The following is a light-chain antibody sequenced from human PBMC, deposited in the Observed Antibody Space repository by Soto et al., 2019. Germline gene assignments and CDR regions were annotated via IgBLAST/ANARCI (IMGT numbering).Light chain of an antibody. CDR2: DVT. V-gene: IGLV2-8*01. J-gene: IGLJ1*01. CDR3: SSYTDRKNLV. CDR1: SSDIGGYNS. Sequence: QSVLTQSPSASGSPGQSVTISCTGTSSDIGGYNSVSWYQQHPGKAPKVMIYDVTKRPSGVPDRFSGSKSVNTASLTVSAPQTEDKSDDYCSSYTDRKNLVFGKGTKGTVL.